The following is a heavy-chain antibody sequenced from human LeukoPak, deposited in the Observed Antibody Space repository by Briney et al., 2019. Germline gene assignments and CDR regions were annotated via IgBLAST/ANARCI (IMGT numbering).Heavy chain of an antibody. D-gene: IGHD1-26*01. CDR2: ISSSGTTI. CDR3: ARAVGATNY. V-gene: IGHV3-48*03. Sequence: GSLRLSCAASGFTFSFYEMNWVRQAPGKGLEWVSYISSSGTTIYYTDSVKGRFTISRGNAKNSLYLQMNSLRAEDTAVYYCARAVGATNYWGQGTLVTVSS. CDR1: GFTFSFYE. J-gene: IGHJ4*02.